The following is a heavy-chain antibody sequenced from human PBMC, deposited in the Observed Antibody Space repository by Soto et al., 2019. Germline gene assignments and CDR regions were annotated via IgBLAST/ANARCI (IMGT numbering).Heavy chain of an antibody. CDR3: ARDPPPTRYFDWPFSGPDYYFDY. D-gene: IGHD3-9*01. J-gene: IGHJ4*02. CDR1: GFTFSSYS. Sequence: EVQLVESGGGLVQPGGSLRLSCAASGFTFSSYSMNWVRQAPGKGLEWVSYISSSSSTIYYADSVKGRFTISRDNAKNSLYLQMNSLRDEDTAVYYCARDPPPTRYFDWPFSGPDYYFDYWGQGTLVTVSS. V-gene: IGHV3-48*02. CDR2: ISSSSSTI.